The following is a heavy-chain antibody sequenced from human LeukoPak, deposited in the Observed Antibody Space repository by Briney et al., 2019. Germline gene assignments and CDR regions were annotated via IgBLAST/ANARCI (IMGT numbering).Heavy chain of an antibody. V-gene: IGHV3-74*01. CDR1: GFTFSNYW. CDR3: TRDPDSSTGY. D-gene: IGHD2-15*01. Sequence: GGSLRLSCAASGFTFSNYWMHWIRQAPGKGPVWVSRINSDGSHTSYADSVKGRFTVSRDNAKNTLYLEMNSLRAEDTALYYCTRDPDSSTGYWGQGALVPVSS. CDR2: INSDGSHT. J-gene: IGHJ4*02.